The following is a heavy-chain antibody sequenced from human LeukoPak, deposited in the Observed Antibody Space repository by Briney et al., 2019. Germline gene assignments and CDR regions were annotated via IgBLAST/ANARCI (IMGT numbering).Heavy chain of an antibody. V-gene: IGHV4-59*01. J-gene: IGHJ6*03. Sequence: SETLSLTCTVSGGSISSYYWNWIRQSPGKGLEWIGYIYSSGSTNYNPSLKSRVTISVDTSKIQFSLKLSSVTAADTAVYYCARDEGAPYDYYYYMDVWGKGTTVTVSS. D-gene: IGHD3-16*01. CDR2: IYSSGST. CDR3: ARDEGAPYDYYYYMDV. CDR1: GGSISSYY.